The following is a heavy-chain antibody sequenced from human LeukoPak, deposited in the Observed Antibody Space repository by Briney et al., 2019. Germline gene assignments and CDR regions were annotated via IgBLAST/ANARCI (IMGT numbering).Heavy chain of an antibody. D-gene: IGHD5-18*01. CDR2: IRSKADGGTT. CDR3: RGPTQQWLSSGTDV. V-gene: IGHV3-49*04. J-gene: IGHJ6*02. Sequence: GGSLRLSCTASGFTFCAHAMSWVRQAPGEGLECVGFIRSKADGGTTEYAASAKGTFTISRDDSKSIAYLQMNSLTTEDTAVYCSRGPTQQWLSSGTDVWGQGTTVIVSS. CDR1: GFTFCAHA.